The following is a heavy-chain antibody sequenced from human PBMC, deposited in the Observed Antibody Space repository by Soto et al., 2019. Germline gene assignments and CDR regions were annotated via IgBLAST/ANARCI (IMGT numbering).Heavy chain of an antibody. CDR2: MNPNTGNT. CDR1: GYTFTSYG. Sequence: GASVKVSCKASGYTFTSYGISWVRQAPGQGLEWMGWMNPNTGNTNYAQKLQGRVTMTRDTSISTAFMELSSLTSEDTAVYFCVTVLRTEYYWGQGTPVTVSS. J-gene: IGHJ4*02. V-gene: IGHV1-8*01. CDR3: VTVLRTEYY. D-gene: IGHD3-10*01.